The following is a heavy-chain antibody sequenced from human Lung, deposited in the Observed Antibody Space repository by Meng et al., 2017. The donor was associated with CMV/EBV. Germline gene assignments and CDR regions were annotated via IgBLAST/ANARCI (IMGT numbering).Heavy chain of an antibody. J-gene: IGHJ4*02. CDR2: INWNGGST. CDR3: ARGRGAARPGYFDY. CDR1: GFTFDDYG. Sequence: GESXKISCAASGFTFDDYGMSWVRQAPGKGLEWVSGINWNGGSTGYADSVKGRFTISRDNAKNSLYLQMNSLRAEDTALYYCARGRGAARPGYFDYWGRGXLVTVSS. D-gene: IGHD6-6*01. V-gene: IGHV3-20*04.